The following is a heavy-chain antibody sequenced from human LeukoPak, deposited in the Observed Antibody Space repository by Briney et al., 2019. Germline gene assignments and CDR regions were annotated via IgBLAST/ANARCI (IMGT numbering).Heavy chain of an antibody. D-gene: IGHD2-15*01. J-gene: IGHJ5*02. CDR1: GFTFSSYS. V-gene: IGHV3-48*01. CDR2: ISSSSSTI. Sequence: GGSLRLSCAASGFTFSSYSMNWVRQAPGKGLEWVSYISSSSSTIYYADSVKGRFTISRDNAKNSLYLQMNSLRAEDTAVYYCARGVVVVVAAMYNWFDPWGQGTLATVSS. CDR3: ARGVVVVVAAMYNWFDP.